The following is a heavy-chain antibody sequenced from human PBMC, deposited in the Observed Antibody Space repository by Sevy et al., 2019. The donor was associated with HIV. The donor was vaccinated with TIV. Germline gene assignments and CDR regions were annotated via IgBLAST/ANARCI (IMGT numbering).Heavy chain of an antibody. CDR2: ISASGAAT. CDR3: AKRQGAFDP. D-gene: IGHD1-26*01. J-gene: IGHJ5*02. Sequence: GGSLRLSCTASGFTVNTNYMSWVRQAPGKGLEWVSSISASGAATYYVDSVKGRFTISRDNSKNTLYLQMNSLRAEDTAVYYCAKRQGAFDPWGQGTLVTVSS. V-gene: IGHV3-53*01. CDR1: GFTVNTNY.